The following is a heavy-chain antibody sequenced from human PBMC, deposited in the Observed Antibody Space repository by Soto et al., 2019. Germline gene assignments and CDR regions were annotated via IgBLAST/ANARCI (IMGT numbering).Heavy chain of an antibody. CDR1: GYSFTSYW. J-gene: IGHJ6*02. Sequence: GESLKISCKGSGYSFTSYWISWVRQMPGKGLEWMGRIDPSDSYTNYSPSFQGHVTISADKSIGTAYLQWSSLKASDTAMYYCARHPLNIVVVPAAVGDYYYYYGMDVWGQGTTVTVSS. CDR2: IDPSDSYT. D-gene: IGHD2-2*01. V-gene: IGHV5-10-1*01. CDR3: ARHPLNIVVVPAAVGDYYYYYGMDV.